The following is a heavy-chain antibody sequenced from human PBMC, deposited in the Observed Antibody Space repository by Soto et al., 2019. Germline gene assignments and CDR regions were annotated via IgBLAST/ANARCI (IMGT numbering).Heavy chain of an antibody. D-gene: IGHD3-10*01. Sequence: QVQLVQSGAEVKKPGASVKVSCKASGYTFSSYYMHWVRQAPGQGLEWMGIINPSGGRTSYAQKFQGRVTMTRDTSTSTVYMELSSLRSEDTAVYYCARGECYSWEAGGMVADYWGQGTLVTVSS. CDR3: ARGECYSWEAGGMVADY. V-gene: IGHV1-46*01. CDR1: GYTFSSYY. CDR2: INPSGGRT. J-gene: IGHJ4*02.